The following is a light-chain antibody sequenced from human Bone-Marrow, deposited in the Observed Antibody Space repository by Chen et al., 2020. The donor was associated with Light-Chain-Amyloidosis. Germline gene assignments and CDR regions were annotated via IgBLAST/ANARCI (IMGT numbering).Light chain of an antibody. V-gene: IGKV4-1*01. CDR2: WAS. Sequence: DIVMTQSPDSLTVSLGERATINCKSSQSILYSSNNRNYLAWYQQKPGQPPGLLIYWASTRESGVPDRFSGSGSGTDFTLTISSLQAEDVAVYYCQHYYNIPYTFGQGTKLEIK. CDR3: QHYYNIPYT. CDR1: QSILYSSNNRNY. J-gene: IGKJ2*01.